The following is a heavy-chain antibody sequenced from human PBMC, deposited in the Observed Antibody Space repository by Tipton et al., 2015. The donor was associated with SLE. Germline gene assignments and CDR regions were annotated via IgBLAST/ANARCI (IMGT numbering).Heavy chain of an antibody. CDR2: IHYTGST. Sequence: TLSLTCTVSGGSISTYYWSWIRQPPGKGLQWIAYIHYTGSTNSNPSLKSRVTISVDTSKNQFSLKLSSVTAADTAVYSCARGSDSPYYFDYWGQGTLVTVSS. CDR3: ARGSDSPYYFDY. V-gene: IGHV4-59*01. D-gene: IGHD3-22*01. J-gene: IGHJ4*02. CDR1: GGSISTYY.